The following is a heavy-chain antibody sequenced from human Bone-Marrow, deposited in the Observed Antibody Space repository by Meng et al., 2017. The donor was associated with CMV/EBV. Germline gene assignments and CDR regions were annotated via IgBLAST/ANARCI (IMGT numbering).Heavy chain of an antibody. CDR3: AKDPRGPTAIYLYDFDY. J-gene: IGHJ4*02. D-gene: IGHD2-2*02. CDR2: ISGSGGST. CDR1: GFTFSNAR. V-gene: IGHV3-23*01. Sequence: GGSLRLSCAASGFTFSNARMSWVRQAPGKGLEWVSAISGSGGSTSDADSVKGRFTISRDNSKNTVYLQMNSLRAEDTAIYYCAKDPRGPTAIYLYDFDYWGQGTLVTVSS.